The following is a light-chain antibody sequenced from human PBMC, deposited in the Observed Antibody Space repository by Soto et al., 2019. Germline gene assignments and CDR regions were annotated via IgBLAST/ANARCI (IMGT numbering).Light chain of an antibody. Sequence: QAVVTQPPSASGSPGQSVTISCTGTSSDVGRYNFVSWYQQLPGKAPKLMIYEVSKRPSGVPDPFSGSKSGNTASLTVSGLQAEDEADYYCSSYAVTAFVFGTGTKLTVL. CDR2: EVS. V-gene: IGLV2-8*01. CDR1: SSDVGRYNF. CDR3: SSYAVTAFV. J-gene: IGLJ1*01.